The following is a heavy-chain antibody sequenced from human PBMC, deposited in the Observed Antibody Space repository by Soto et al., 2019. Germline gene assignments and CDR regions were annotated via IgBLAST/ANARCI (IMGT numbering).Heavy chain of an antibody. V-gene: IGHV5-10-1*01. Sequence: GPSLMISCKGSRYSFTNYWISCVRQVPGKGLEWMGRTDPSDSYTNYSPSFQGHVTISADKSISTAYLQWSSLKASDTAMYYCARRGVGQYYYYGMDVWGQGTTVTVSS. D-gene: IGHD1-26*01. CDR1: RYSFTNYW. J-gene: IGHJ6*02. CDR3: ARRGVGQYYYYGMDV. CDR2: TDPSDSYT.